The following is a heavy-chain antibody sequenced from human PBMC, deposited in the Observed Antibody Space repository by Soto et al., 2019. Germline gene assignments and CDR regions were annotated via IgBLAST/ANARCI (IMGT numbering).Heavy chain of an antibody. Sequence: ELQLVASGGGLVQPGGSLRLSCAASGFTVSNNYVRWVRQAPGKGLEWVSLIFSNGDTRYADSVKGRFSISRDSSSNTRYLQVNSLGVEYTAVYYCARDGTYNWVGGQGIHVTVSS. V-gene: IGHV3-66*01. CDR3: ARDGTYNWV. J-gene: IGHJ4*02. D-gene: IGHD1-1*01. CDR1: GFTVSNNY. CDR2: IFSNGDT.